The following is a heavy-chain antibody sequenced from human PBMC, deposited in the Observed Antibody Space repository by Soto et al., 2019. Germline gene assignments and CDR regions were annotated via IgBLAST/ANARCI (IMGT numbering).Heavy chain of an antibody. D-gene: IGHD3-3*01. J-gene: IGHJ5*02. CDR3: ARGLGDFWSGYINWFDP. V-gene: IGHV4-34*01. Sequence: QVQLQQWGAGLLKPSETLSLTCAVYGGSFSGYYWSWIRQPPGKGLEWIGEINHSGSTNYNPSLKSRVTISVDTSKNQFSLKLSSVTAADTAVYYCARGLGDFWSGYINWFDPWGQGTLVTVSS. CDR1: GGSFSGYY. CDR2: INHSGST.